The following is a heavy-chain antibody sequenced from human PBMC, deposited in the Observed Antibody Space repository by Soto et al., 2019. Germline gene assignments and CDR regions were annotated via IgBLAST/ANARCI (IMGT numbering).Heavy chain of an antibody. J-gene: IGHJ6*02. D-gene: IGHD6-13*01. Sequence: GESLKISCKGSGYSFTSYWIGWVRQMPGKGLEWMGIIYPGDSDTRYSPSFQGQVTISADKSISTAYLQWSSLKASDTAVYYCARTSAAGKYYYGMDVWGQGIKVTVSS. CDR1: GYSFTSYW. CDR2: IYPGDSDT. V-gene: IGHV5-51*01. CDR3: ARTSAAGKYYYGMDV.